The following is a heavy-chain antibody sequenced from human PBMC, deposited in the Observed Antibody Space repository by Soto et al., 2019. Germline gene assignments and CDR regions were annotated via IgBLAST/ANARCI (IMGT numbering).Heavy chain of an antibody. J-gene: IGHJ4*02. D-gene: IGHD4-17*01. Sequence: EVQLVESGGGLVQPGGSLRLSCAASGFTFSSYDMHWVRQATGKGLEWVSAIGTAGDTYYPGSVKGRFTISRENAKNSLNLQMNSLSARDTAVYYCARSHGDYGDAPNIFDYWGQGTLVTVSS. CDR2: IGTAGDT. CDR3: ARSHGDYGDAPNIFDY. CDR1: GFTFSSYD. V-gene: IGHV3-13*01.